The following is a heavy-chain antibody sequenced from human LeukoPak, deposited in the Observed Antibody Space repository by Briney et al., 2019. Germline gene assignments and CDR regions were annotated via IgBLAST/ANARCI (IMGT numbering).Heavy chain of an antibody. J-gene: IGHJ4*02. D-gene: IGHD6-13*01. V-gene: IGHV3-7*01. Sequence: PGGSLRLSCVASGFTSSSYWMSWVRQAPGKGLEWVANIKQDGSDKYYVDSVKGRFTISRDSAKNSLYLQMNSLRAEDTAVYYCASGQKLGFWGQGTLVTVSS. CDR2: IKQDGSDK. CDR3: ASGQKLGF. CDR1: GFTSSSYW.